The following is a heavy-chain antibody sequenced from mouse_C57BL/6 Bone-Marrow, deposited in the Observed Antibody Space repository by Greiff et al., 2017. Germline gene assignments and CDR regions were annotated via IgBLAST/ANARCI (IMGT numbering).Heavy chain of an antibody. D-gene: IGHD4-1*01. CDR2: IHPNSGST. CDR1: GYTFTSYW. CDR3: ARRRTNWDWFAD. V-gene: IGHV1-64*01. Sequence: QVQLQQPGAELVKPGASVKLSCKASGYTFTSYWMHWVKQRPGQGLEWIGMIHPNSGSTNYNEKFKSKATLTVDKSSSTAYMQLSSLTSEDSAVYYCARRRTNWDWFADWGQGTLVTVSA. J-gene: IGHJ3*01.